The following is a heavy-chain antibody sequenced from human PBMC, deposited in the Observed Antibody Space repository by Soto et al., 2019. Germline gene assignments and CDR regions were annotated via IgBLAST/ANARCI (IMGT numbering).Heavy chain of an antibody. CDR1: GYTFTSYS. CDR3: ARKAGFGSDWYEDAFDI. J-gene: IGHJ3*02. V-gene: IGHV1-46*01. Sequence: QVQLVQSGAEVKKPGASVKVSCKASGYTFTSYSMHWVRQAPGQGLEWMGIINPSGGNTKYAQKFQGRVTMTRDTSTSTVYMELSSLRSEDTAMYYCARKAGFGSDWYEDAFDIWGQGTMVTVSS. D-gene: IGHD6-19*01. CDR2: INPSGGNT.